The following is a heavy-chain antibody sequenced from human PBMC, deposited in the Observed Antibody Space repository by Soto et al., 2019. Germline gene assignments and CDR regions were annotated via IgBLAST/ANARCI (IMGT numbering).Heavy chain of an antibody. Sequence: PSETLSLTCAVSGGSISISNWWSWVRQPPGKGLEWIGEIYHSGSTNYNPSLKSRVTISVDTSKNQFSLKLTSVTAADTAVYYCARDKITGLFDYWGQGTLVTVSS. CDR2: IYHSGST. V-gene: IGHV4-4*02. CDR1: GGSISISNW. D-gene: IGHD2-8*02. J-gene: IGHJ4*02. CDR3: ARDKITGLFDY.